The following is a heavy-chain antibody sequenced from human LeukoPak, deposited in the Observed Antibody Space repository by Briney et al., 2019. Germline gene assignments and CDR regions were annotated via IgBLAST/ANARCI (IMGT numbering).Heavy chain of an antibody. CDR2: VSGSGGST. V-gene: IGHV3-23*01. J-gene: IGHJ4*02. CDR3: AKNEIHYDSSGYYYVLDY. Sequence: PGGSLRLSCAASGFTFSSYAMTWVRQAPGKGLEWVSGVSGSGGSTYYADSVRGRFTIFRDNSKNTLYLQMDSLRAEDTAVYYCAKNEIHYDSSGYYYVLDYWGQGTLVTVSS. CDR1: GFTFSSYA. D-gene: IGHD3-22*01.